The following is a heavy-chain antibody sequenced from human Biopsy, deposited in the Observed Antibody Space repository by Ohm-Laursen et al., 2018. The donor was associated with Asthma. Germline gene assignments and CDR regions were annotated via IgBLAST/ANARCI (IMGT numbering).Heavy chain of an antibody. V-gene: IGHV1-69*06. J-gene: IGHJ6*02. CDR1: GDTFGNYA. CDR2: ISPVFGST. Sequence: SSVKVSCKASGDTFGNYAISWVRQAPGLGLEWMGGISPVFGSTNIAQKFQGRVTISADIFTKTAYLEVSSLRSDDTAVYYCASPSSSREILYYYYNMDIWGQGTTVTV. CDR3: ASPSSSREILYYYYNMDI. D-gene: IGHD6-13*01.